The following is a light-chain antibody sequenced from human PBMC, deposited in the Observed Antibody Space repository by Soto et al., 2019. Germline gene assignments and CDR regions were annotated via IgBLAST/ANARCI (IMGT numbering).Light chain of an antibody. CDR1: QSVRSRY. CDR2: DAS. CDR3: QQYGSSVT. Sequence: DIVLTQSPGTLSLSPGERATLSCRASQSVRSRYLAWYQQKAGQAPMLLIYDASRRATGIQDRFSGSGSGTDFTLTISRLEPEDIAVYYCQQYGSSVTFGGGTKVEIK. J-gene: IGKJ4*01. V-gene: IGKV3-20*01.